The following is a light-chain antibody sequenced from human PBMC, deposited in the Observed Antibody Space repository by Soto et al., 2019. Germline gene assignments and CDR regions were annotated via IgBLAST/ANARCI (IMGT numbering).Light chain of an antibody. CDR1: QSVDSKY. J-gene: IGKJ1*01. V-gene: IGKV3-20*01. CDR3: QQYGSSPT. CDR2: GAS. Sequence: EIVLTQSPGTLSLSPGERATLSCRASQSVDSKYLAWYQQKSGQAPRFLIYGASSRATGIPDRFSGSGSETDFTLTISRLEPGDFAVYYCQQYGSSPTFGQGTKVEIK.